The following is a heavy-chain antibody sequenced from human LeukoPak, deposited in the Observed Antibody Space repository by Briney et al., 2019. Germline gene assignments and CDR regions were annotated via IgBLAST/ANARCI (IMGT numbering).Heavy chain of an antibody. CDR1: GFTFSSDG. V-gene: IGHV3-21*04. J-gene: IGHJ4*02. CDR3: AKVDDSSGYGH. CDR2: ISSSSSYI. D-gene: IGHD3-22*01. Sequence: SGGSLRLSCTASGFTFSSDGMTWGRQAPGKGLEWVSSISSSSSYIYYADSVKGRFTTSRDNAKNSLYLQMNSLRAEDMAVYYCAKVDDSSGYGHWGQGPLVTVSS.